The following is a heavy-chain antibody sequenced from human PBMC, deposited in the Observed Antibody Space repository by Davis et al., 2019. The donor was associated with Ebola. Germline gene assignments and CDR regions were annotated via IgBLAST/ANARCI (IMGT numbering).Heavy chain of an antibody. J-gene: IGHJ4*02. CDR3: ARGPSIANFDY. V-gene: IGHV4-39*07. CDR1: GGSISSSSYY. Sequence: SETLSLTCTVSGGSISSSSYYWGWIRQPPGKELEWIGEINHSGSTNYNPSLKSRVTISVDTSKNQFSLKLSSVTAADTAVYYCARGPSIANFDYWGQGTLVTVSS. D-gene: IGHD6-6*01. CDR2: INHSGST.